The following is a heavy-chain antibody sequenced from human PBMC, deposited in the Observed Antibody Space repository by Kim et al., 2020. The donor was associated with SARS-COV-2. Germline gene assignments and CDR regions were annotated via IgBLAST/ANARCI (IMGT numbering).Heavy chain of an antibody. Sequence: GGSLRLSCAASGFTFSSSAMHWVRQAPGKGLEWVADIRSNGSTKDYADSVTGRFTISRDNAKTTLYLQLNSLRDEDTALYYCSRDRGSGMWCGLYY. J-gene: IGHJ6*01. V-gene: IGHV3-48*02. D-gene: IGHD2-21*01. CDR1: GFTFSSSA. CDR2: IRSNGSTK. CDR3: SRDRGSGMWCGLYY.